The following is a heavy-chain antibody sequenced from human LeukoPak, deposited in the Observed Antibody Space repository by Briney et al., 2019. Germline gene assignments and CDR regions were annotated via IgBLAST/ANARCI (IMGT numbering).Heavy chain of an antibody. V-gene: IGHV1-18*01. J-gene: IGHJ5*02. CDR3: ARSGTAYCNGGSCYGSKFDP. D-gene: IGHD2-15*01. Sequence: ASVKVSCKASGYTFTSYGITWVRQAPGHGLEWMGWISPYNGNTNYAQNLQGRVTMTTDTSTSTAYMELRSLQSDDTAVYYCARSGTAYCNGGSCYGSKFDPWGQGTLVTVSS. CDR1: GYTFTSYG. CDR2: ISPYNGNT.